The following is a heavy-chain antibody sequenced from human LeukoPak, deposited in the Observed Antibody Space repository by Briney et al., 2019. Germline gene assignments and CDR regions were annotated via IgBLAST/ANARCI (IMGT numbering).Heavy chain of an antibody. V-gene: IGHV3-11*01. J-gene: IGHJ5*02. CDR1: GFTFSDYY. CDR2: ISSSGSTI. CDR3: ASGGLLAFDP. Sequence: GGSLRLSCAASGFTFSDYYMNWIRQAPGKGLEWVSYISSSGSTIFYADSVKGRFTISRDNAENSLYLQMNSLTAEDTAVYYCASGGLLAFDPWGQGTLVTVSS.